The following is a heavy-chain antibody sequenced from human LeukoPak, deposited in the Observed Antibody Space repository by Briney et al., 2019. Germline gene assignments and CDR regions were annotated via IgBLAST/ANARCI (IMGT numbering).Heavy chain of an antibody. Sequence: GGSLRLSCAASGFTFDDYAMHWVRQAPGKGLEWVSGISWNSGSIGYADSVKGRFTISRDNAKNSLYLQMNSLRAEDTALYYCAKDIEAGVVVTAYGMDVWGQGTTVTVSS. V-gene: IGHV3-9*01. CDR2: ISWNSGSI. J-gene: IGHJ6*02. CDR3: AKDIEAGVVVTAYGMDV. D-gene: IGHD2-21*02. CDR1: GFTFDDYA.